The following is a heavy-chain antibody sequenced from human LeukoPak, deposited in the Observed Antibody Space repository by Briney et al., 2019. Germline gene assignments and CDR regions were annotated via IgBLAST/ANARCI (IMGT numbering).Heavy chain of an antibody. Sequence: QPGRSLRLSCAASGFTFSSYGMHWVRQAPGKGLEWVAVIWYDGSNKYYADSVKGRFTISRDNSKNTLYLQMSSLRAEDTAVYYCASSDYDILTGYSGGAFDIWGQGTMVTVSS. V-gene: IGHV3-33*01. D-gene: IGHD3-9*01. CDR1: GFTFSSYG. J-gene: IGHJ3*02. CDR3: ASSDYDILTGYSGGAFDI. CDR2: IWYDGSNK.